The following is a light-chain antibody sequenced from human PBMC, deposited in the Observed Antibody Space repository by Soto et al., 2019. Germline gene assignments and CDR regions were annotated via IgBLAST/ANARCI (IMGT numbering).Light chain of an antibody. J-gene: IGKJ1*01. Sequence: EIVMTQSPATLSVSPGERVTLSCRARQSVGSNLAWYQQKPGQAPRLLIYGASSRATGIPDRFSGSGSGTDFTLTISRLEPEDFAVYYCQQYGSSPTFGQGTKVDIK. V-gene: IGKV3-20*01. CDR3: QQYGSSPT. CDR2: GAS. CDR1: QSVGSN.